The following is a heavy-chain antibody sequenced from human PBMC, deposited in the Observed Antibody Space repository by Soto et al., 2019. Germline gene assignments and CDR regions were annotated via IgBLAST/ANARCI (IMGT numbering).Heavy chain of an antibody. Sequence: QVQLVQSGAEVKKPGASVKVSCKASGYTFTSYGISWVRQAPGQGLEWMGWISAYNGNTNYAQKLQGRVTMTTDTSKSTAYMGLGSLRSDDTAGYYCARDEGDIVVVPAAKGGDYYYYGMIVWGQGTTVTVSS. CDR1: GYTFTSYG. CDR3: ARDEGDIVVVPAAKGGDYYYYGMIV. CDR2: ISAYNGNT. V-gene: IGHV1-18*01. J-gene: IGHJ6*02. D-gene: IGHD2-2*01.